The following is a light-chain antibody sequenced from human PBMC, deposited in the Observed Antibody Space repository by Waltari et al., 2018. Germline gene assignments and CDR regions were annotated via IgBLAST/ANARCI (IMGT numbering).Light chain of an antibody. Sequence: DIVFTQSPGTLSLSQGERTTLYCRASQSVSSSYLAWYQQKPGQAPRLLIYGAASRATGSTDRFSGSGSGTDFTITISRLEHEDFAVYYCQQYGSSPGFGTGTKVEIK. CDR2: GAA. J-gene: IGKJ3*01. CDR3: QQYGSSPG. V-gene: IGKV3-20*01. CDR1: QSVSSSY.